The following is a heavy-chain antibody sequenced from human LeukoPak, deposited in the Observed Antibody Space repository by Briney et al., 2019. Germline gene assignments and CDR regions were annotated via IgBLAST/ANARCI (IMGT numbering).Heavy chain of an antibody. Sequence: GGSLRLSCAASGFTFSSYSMTWVRQAPGKGLEWVSYISSSSSTIYYADSVKGRFTISRDNAKNSLYLQMNSLRAEDTAVYYCARDVSPPHGGNSFSFDSWGQGSLVTVSS. D-gene: IGHD4-23*01. J-gene: IGHJ4*02. CDR1: GFTFSSYS. V-gene: IGHV3-48*01. CDR3: ARDVSPPHGGNSFSFDS. CDR2: ISSSSSTI.